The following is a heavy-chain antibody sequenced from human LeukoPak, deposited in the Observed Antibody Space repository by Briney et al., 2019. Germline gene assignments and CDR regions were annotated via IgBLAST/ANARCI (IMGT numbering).Heavy chain of an antibody. CDR1: GFTFSDYY. J-gene: IGHJ4*02. CDR3: ARDHDYSNYFDY. V-gene: IGHV4-34*01. Sequence: GSLRLSCAASGFTFSDYYMSWIRQAPGKGLEWIGEINHSGSTNYNPSLKSRVTISVDTSKNQFSLKLSSVTAADTAVYYCARDHDYSNYFDYWGQGTLVTVSS. CDR2: INHSGST. D-gene: IGHD4-11*01.